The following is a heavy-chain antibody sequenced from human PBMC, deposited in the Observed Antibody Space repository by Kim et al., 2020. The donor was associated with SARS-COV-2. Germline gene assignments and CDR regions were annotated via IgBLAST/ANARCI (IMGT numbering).Heavy chain of an antibody. CDR3: ARHAYLGYCTTTNCYKGRWFIYGMDV. Sequence: GESLKISCKAYGYSFSNYWIGWVRQMPGKGLEWMGIIYPGDSDTRYSPSFEGHVSISVDKSFTTAYLQWSSLKGSDTAIYFCARHAYLGYCTTTNCYKGRWFIYGMDVWGQGTTVTVSS. CDR1: GYSFSNYW. V-gene: IGHV5-51*01. CDR2: IYPGDSDT. J-gene: IGHJ6*02. D-gene: IGHD2-2*02.